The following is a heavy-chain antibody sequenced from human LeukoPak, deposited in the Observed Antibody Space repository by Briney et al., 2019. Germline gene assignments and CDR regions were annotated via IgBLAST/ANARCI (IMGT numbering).Heavy chain of an antibody. V-gene: IGHV1-18*01. J-gene: IGHJ5*02. CDR2: ISAYNGNT. CDR3: ARYIVVVVAATPDWFDP. Sequence: ASVKVSCKASGYTFTSYGISWVRQAPGQGLEWMGWISAYNGNTNYALKLQGRVTMTTDTSTSTAYMELRSLRSDDTAVYYCARYIVVVVAATPDWFDPWGQGTLVTVSS. D-gene: IGHD2-15*01. CDR1: GYTFTSYG.